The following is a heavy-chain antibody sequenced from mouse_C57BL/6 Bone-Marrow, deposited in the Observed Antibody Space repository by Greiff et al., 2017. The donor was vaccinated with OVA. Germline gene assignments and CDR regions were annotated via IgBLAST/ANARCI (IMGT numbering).Heavy chain of an antibody. CDR3: AGPYGNNYAMDY. CDR2: INPSNGGT. CDR1: GFTFTNYW. D-gene: IGHD1-1*01. J-gene: IGHJ4*01. V-gene: IGHV1-53*01. Sequence: VQLQQSGTELVKPGASVKLSCKASGFTFTNYWMHWVKQRPGQGLEWIGNINPSNGGTNYNEKFKSKATLTVDKSSSTAYMQLSSLTSEDSAVYDCAGPYGNNYAMDYWGQGTSVTVSS.